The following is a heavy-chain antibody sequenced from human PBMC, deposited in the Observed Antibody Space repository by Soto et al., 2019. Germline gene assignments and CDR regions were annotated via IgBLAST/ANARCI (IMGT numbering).Heavy chain of an antibody. D-gene: IGHD4-17*01. CDR1: GGSISSGDYY. CDR3: ARANYGGKDSGAFDI. V-gene: IGHV4-30-4*01. Sequence: QVQLQESGPGLVKPSQTLSLTCTVSGGSISSGDYYWSWIRQPPGKGLEWIGYIYYSGSTYYNPSLKSRVTRSVDTSKHQFSLKLSSVTAADTAVYYCARANYGGKDSGAFDIWGQGTMVTVSS. CDR2: IYYSGST. J-gene: IGHJ3*02.